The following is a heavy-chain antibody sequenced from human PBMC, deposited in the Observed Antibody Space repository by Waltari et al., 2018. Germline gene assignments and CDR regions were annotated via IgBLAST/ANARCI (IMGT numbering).Heavy chain of an antibody. D-gene: IGHD6-13*01. Sequence: QVQLVQSGAKVKKPGASVKVSCQASGYTFTSYGIRWMRQAPGQGLEWMGWISAYNGNTNYAQKLQGRVTMTTDTSTSTAYMELRSLRSDDTAVYYCARGAGYYYYYYMDVWGKGTTVTVSS. V-gene: IGHV1-18*01. CDR1: GYTFTSYG. J-gene: IGHJ6*03. CDR3: ARGAGYYYYYYMDV. CDR2: ISAYNGNT.